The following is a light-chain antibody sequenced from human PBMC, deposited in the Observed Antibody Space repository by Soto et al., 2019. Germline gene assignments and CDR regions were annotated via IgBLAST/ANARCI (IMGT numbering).Light chain of an antibody. CDR2: GAS. V-gene: IGKV3-20*01. Sequence: EIVLTQSPGTLSLSPGEGVTLSCRASQSIINNFLAWYQQKPGQAPRRLIYGASSRATGIPDRFGGSGSGTDFTLAITRLEPEDFAVYYCQQYVSSPWTFGLGTKVEIK. J-gene: IGKJ1*01. CDR3: QQYVSSPWT. CDR1: QSIINNF.